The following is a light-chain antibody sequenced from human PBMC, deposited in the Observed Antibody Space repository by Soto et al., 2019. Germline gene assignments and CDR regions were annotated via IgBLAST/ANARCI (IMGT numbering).Light chain of an antibody. CDR3: QSYDSLLSGGI. J-gene: IGLJ2*01. CDR1: SSNFGADSY. Sequence: QSLLTQPPSVSGAAGERVTISCTGGSSNFGADSYVHWYQQFPGTAPKLLIYGNTNRPSGVPDRFSGSKSGTSASLAISEVQTEDEADYYCQSYDSLLSGGIFCGGTKLTVL. CDR2: GNT. V-gene: IGLV1-40*01.